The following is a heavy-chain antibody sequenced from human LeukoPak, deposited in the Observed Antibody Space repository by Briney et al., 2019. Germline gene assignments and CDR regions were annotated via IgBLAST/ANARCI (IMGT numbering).Heavy chain of an antibody. Sequence: GGSLRLSCAASGFTFSSYSMNWVRQAPGKGLEWVSSISSSSSYIYYADSVKGRFTISRDNSKNTLYLQMNSLRVEDTAVYYCAKDRGIISDYWGQGTLVTVSS. CDR2: ISSSSSYI. CDR3: AKDRGIISDY. J-gene: IGHJ4*02. V-gene: IGHV3-21*04. D-gene: IGHD3-10*01. CDR1: GFTFSSYS.